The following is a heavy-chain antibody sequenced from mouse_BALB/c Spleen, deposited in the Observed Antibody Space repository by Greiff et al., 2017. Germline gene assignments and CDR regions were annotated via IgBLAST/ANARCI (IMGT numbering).Heavy chain of an antibody. V-gene: IGHV3-2*02. CDR2: ISYSGST. D-gene: IGHD4-1*02. J-gene: IGHJ3*01. Sequence: ESGPGLVKPSQSLSLTCTVTGYSITSDYAWNWIRQFPGNKLEWMGYISYSGSTSYNPSLKSRISITRDTSKNQFFLQLNSVTTEDTATYYCARSPTALFAYWGQGTLVTVSA. CDR3: ARSPTALFAY. CDR1: GYSITSDYA.